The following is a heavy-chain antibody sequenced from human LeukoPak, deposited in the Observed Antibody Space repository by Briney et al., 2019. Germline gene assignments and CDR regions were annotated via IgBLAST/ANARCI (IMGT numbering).Heavy chain of an antibody. Sequence: PSETLSLTCTVSGGSISSYYWSWIRQPPGKGLEWIGYIYYSGSTNYNPSLKSRVTISVDTSKNQFSLKLSSVTAADTAVYYCASSPIITMVRGVIQPPHYWGQGTLVTVSS. CDR1: GGSISSYY. J-gene: IGHJ4*02. D-gene: IGHD3-10*01. CDR2: IYYSGST. V-gene: IGHV4-59*12. CDR3: ASSPIITMVRGVIQPPHY.